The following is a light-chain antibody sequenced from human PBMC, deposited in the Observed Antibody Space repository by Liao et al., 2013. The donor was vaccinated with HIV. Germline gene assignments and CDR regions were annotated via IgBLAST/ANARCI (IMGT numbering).Light chain of an antibody. CDR3: QAWDTTTAV. V-gene: IGLV3-1*01. CDR1: TLGEKY. Sequence: SYALTQTPSVSVSPGQTASITCSGLTLGEKYVSWYQQRPGQSPVMVIYENIKRPSGIPARFSGSNSGNTATLTISGTQAMDEADYYCQAWDTTTAVFGGGTKLTVL. J-gene: IGLJ2*01. CDR2: ENI.